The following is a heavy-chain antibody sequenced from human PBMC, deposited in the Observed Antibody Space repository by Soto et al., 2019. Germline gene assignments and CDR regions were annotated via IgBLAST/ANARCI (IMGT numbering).Heavy chain of an antibody. V-gene: IGHV1-69*01. J-gene: IGHJ4*02. Sequence: QVQLVQSGAEVKKRGSSVEVSCKPSGGTFSGYTISWVRQAPGQGLEWMGGLITIFGTADYTQKLQGRVTITADESTRTAYMELSSLRSGDTADYYGAAARGTTTYEDYWGQGTLVTVSS. CDR3: AAARGTTTYEDY. CDR2: LITIFGTA. CDR1: GGTFSGYT. D-gene: IGHD1-26*01.